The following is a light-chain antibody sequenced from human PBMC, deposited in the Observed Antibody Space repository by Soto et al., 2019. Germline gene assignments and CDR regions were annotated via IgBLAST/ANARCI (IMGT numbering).Light chain of an antibody. J-gene: IGKJ4*01. CDR1: QSVSSSY. Sequence: EIVLTQSPGTLSLSPGERATLSCRASQSVSSSYLAWYQQKPGQAPRLFIYGASSRATGIPDRFSGSGSGTDFTLTISRLEPEDFAVYYCQQYGSSPWTFGGGTKVEIK. V-gene: IGKV3-20*01. CDR2: GAS. CDR3: QQYGSSPWT.